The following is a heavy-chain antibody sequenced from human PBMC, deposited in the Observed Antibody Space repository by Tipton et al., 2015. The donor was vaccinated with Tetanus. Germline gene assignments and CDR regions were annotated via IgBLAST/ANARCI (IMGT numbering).Heavy chain of an antibody. CDR3: ARRSTMVVSGMDV. J-gene: IGHJ6*02. D-gene: IGHD3-10*01. CDR1: GGSFSGYY. V-gene: IGHV4-34*01. Sequence: TLSLTCAVYGGSFSGYYWSWIRQPPGKGLEWIGEINHSGSTNYNPSLKSRVTISVDTSKNQFSLKLSSVTAADTAVYYCARRSTMVVSGMDVWGQGTTVTVSS. CDR2: INHSGST.